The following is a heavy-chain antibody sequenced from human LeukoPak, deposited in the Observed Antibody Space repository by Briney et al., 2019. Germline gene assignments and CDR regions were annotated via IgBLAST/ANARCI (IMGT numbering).Heavy chain of an antibody. CDR1: GGSISSYY. CDR3: ARHLNRWGNQVYVDY. V-gene: IGHV4-39*07. Sequence: PSETLSLTCTVSGGSISSYYWSWIRQPPGKGLEWIGSIYYSGSTYYNPSLKSRVTISVDTSKNQFSLKLSSVTAADTAVYYCARHLNRWGNQVYVDYWGQGTLVTVSS. CDR2: IYYSGST. D-gene: IGHD2-8*02. J-gene: IGHJ4*02.